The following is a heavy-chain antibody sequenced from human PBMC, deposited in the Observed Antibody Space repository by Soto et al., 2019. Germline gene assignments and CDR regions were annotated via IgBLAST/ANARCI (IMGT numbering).Heavy chain of an antibody. J-gene: IGHJ1*01. V-gene: IGHV3-21*02. CDR1: GFTFSNYG. Sequence: EVQLVESGGGLVKPGGSLRISCAASGFTFSNYGMNWFRQAPGKGLEWVSSISSGSSYIFYADSVKGRFTISRDNAENSLYLQMNSLTADDSAVYYCARDPGSGWEYLQHWGQGTLVTVSS. CDR3: ARDPGSGWEYLQH. CDR2: ISSGSSYI. D-gene: IGHD6-19*01.